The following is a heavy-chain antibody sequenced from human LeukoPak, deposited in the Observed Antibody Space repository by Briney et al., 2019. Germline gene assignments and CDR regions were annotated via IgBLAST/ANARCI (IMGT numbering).Heavy chain of an antibody. J-gene: IGHJ5*02. CDR3: ARDACSSTICQAGGNWFDP. CDR2: INPSGGSR. Sequence: GASVKVSCTASGYTFTSYYMHWVRQAPGQGLEWMGTINPSGGSRSCAQTFQGRVTMTRDTSTSTVYMELSSLRSEDTAVYFCARDACSSTICQAGGNWFDPWGQGTLVIVS. D-gene: IGHD2-2*01. V-gene: IGHV1-46*01. CDR1: GYTFTSYY.